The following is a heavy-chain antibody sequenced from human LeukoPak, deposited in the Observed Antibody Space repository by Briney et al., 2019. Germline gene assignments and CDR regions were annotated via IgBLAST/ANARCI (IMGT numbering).Heavy chain of an antibody. Sequence: PGGSLRLSCAASGFTFSSYWMSWVRQAPGKGLEWVANIKQDGSEKYYVDSVKGRFTISRDNAKNSLYLQMNSLRAEDTAVYYCATDNMVPAAIHYYYYMDVWGKGTTVTVSS. CDR3: ATDNMVPAAIHYYYYMDV. CDR2: IKQDGSEK. CDR1: GFTFSSYW. J-gene: IGHJ6*03. V-gene: IGHV3-7*01. D-gene: IGHD2-2*01.